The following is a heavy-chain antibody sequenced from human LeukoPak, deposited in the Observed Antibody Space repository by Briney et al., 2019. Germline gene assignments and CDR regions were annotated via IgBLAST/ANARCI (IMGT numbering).Heavy chain of an antibody. D-gene: IGHD2-2*01. J-gene: IGHJ4*02. CDR3: AKSVVGGEGAYYFDY. Sequence: PGGSLRLSCRASGFTFDDYSMHWVRQSPGRGLEWVSLITWSGDGTYYADSVKGRFIISRDNSKRSLWLQMNSLKTEDSGLYFCAKSVVGGEGAYYFDYWGQGTLVTVSS. CDR2: ITWSGDGT. CDR1: GFTFDDYS. V-gene: IGHV3-43*01.